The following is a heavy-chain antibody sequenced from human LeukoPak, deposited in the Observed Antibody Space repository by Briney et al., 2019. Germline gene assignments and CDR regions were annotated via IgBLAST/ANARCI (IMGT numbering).Heavy chain of an antibody. CDR2: ITSSGAI. J-gene: IGHJ4*02. V-gene: IGHV3-69-1*01. D-gene: IGHD7-27*01. Sequence: GGSLRLSCIASGFIFSDYSVNWVRQAPGKGLEWISYITSSGAIYYADSVKDRFTISRDEAKNSLYLQMDSLRDEDTAVYYCARDLHWGFDYWGQGSLVTVSS. CDR3: ARDLHWGFDY. CDR1: GFIFSDYS.